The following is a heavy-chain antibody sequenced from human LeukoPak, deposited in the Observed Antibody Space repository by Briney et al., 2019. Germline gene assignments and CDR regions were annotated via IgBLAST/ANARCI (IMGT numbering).Heavy chain of an antibody. V-gene: IGHV3-23*01. CDR2: ISGSGGST. D-gene: IGHD1-7*01. Sequence: GGSLRLSCAASGFTFRSYAMSWVRQAPGKGLEWVSAISGSGGSTYYADSVKGRFTISRDNAKNTLYLQMNSLRAEDTAVYYCAKTTSWNFYFDYWGQGTLVTVSS. J-gene: IGHJ4*02. CDR1: GFTFRSYA. CDR3: AKTTSWNFYFDY.